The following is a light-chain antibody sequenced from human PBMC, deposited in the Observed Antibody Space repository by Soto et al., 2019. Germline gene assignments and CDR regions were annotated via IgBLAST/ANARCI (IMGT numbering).Light chain of an antibody. J-gene: IGKJ3*01. CDR3: QQTHSFPLT. CDR2: DAS. Sequence: DIQMTQSPSTLSASVGDRVTITCRASQSISSWFAWYQQKPGKAPKLLIYDASSLESGVPSRFSGSGSGTEFTLTISSLQPDDFATYYCQQTHSFPLTFGPGTKVDIK. CDR1: QSISSW. V-gene: IGKV1-5*01.